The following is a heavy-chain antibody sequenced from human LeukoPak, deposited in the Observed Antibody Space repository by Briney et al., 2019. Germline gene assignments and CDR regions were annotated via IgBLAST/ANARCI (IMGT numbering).Heavy chain of an antibody. Sequence: GGSLRLSCAASGFTFSSYAMHWVRQAPGKGLEWVAVISYDGSNKYYADSVRGRFTISRDNSKNTLYLQMNSLRAEDTAVYYCAKITGDGYGMDVWGQGTTVTVSS. J-gene: IGHJ6*02. CDR1: GFTFSSYA. CDR2: ISYDGSNK. V-gene: IGHV3-30-3*02. CDR3: AKITGDGYGMDV. D-gene: IGHD7-27*01.